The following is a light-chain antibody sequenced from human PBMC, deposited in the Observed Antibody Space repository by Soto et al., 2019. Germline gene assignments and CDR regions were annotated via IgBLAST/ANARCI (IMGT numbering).Light chain of an antibody. CDR1: QSVHTY. J-gene: IGKJ2*01. Sequence: ETVLTQSPATLSLSPGERVTLSCRASQSVHTYLAWYQQKAGQAPRLLIYDASNRATVIPARFSGSGSGTDFTLTISSLEPEDCAVYYCQQRSNWPPYTFGQGTKLEIK. CDR3: QQRSNWPPYT. V-gene: IGKV3-11*01. CDR2: DAS.